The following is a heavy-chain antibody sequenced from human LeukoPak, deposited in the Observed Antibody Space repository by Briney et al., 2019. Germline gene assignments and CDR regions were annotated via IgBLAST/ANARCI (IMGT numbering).Heavy chain of an antibody. CDR1: GCTFSRIW. J-gene: IGHJ4*02. D-gene: IGHD3-16*01. V-gene: IGHV3-7*01. CDR3: ARVLGEFSLPDY. CDR2: IKEDGSEK. Sequence: GGSLRLSCAASGCTFSRIWMNWVRQAPGKGLEWVANIKEDGSEKYYVDSVKGRFTISRDNAKNSLYMQMNSLRAEDTAVYFCARVLGEFSLPDYWGQGTLVTVSS.